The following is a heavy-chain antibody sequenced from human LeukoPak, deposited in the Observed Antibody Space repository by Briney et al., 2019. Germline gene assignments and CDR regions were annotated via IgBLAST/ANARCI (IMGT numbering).Heavy chain of an antibody. Sequence: GGSLRLSCAASAFTFSSYAMHWVRQAPGKGLEWVAVTSYDESTKHYADSVKGRFTISRDNYKNTLYLQMNSLRADDTAVYYCARGRGGSWWGQGTLVTVSS. J-gene: IGHJ4*02. D-gene: IGHD1-26*01. CDR2: TSYDESTK. V-gene: IGHV3-30-3*01. CDR1: AFTFSSYA. CDR3: ARGRGGSW.